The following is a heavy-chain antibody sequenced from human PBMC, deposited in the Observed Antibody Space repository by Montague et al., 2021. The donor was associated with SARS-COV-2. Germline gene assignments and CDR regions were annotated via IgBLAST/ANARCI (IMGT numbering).Heavy chain of an antibody. CDR1: GFTFSDYY. CDR3: ARVRHSYGHLSAFDI. CDR2: ISSSGSTI. V-gene: IGHV3-11*01. D-gene: IGHD5-18*01. Sequence: SLRLSCAASGFTFSDYYMSWIRQAPGKGLEWVSYISSSGSTIYYADSVKGRFTISRDNAKNSLYLQMNSLRAEGTAVYYCARVRHSYGHLSAFDIWGQGTMVTVSS. J-gene: IGHJ3*02.